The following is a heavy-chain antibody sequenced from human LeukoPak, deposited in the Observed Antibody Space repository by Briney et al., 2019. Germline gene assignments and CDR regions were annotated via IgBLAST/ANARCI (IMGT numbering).Heavy chain of an antibody. Sequence: SETLSLTCTVSGGSISSSSYYWGWIRQPPGTGLEWIGSIYYSGSTYYNPSLKSRVTISVDTSKNQFSLKLSSVTAADTAVYYCARDPDYINWFDPWGQGTLVTVSS. J-gene: IGHJ5*02. CDR3: ARDPDYINWFDP. D-gene: IGHD4-11*01. CDR2: IYYSGST. V-gene: IGHV4-39*07. CDR1: GGSISSSSYY.